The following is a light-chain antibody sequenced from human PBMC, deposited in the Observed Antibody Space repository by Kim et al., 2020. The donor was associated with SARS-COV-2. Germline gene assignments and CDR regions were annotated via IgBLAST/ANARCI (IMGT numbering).Light chain of an antibody. V-gene: IGLV2-14*04. Sequence: GQSITISFTGTSSDVGDNNYVSWYQQYPGKAPKLIIYDVTKRPSGVSNRFSGSKSGNTASLTISGLQAEDEAIYYCNSYTTSSTWVFGGGTQLTVL. CDR3: NSYTTSSTWV. J-gene: IGLJ3*02. CDR2: DVT. CDR1: SSDVGDNNY.